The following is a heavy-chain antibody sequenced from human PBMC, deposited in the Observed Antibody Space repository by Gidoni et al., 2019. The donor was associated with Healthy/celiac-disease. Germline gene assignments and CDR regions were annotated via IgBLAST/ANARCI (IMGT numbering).Heavy chain of an antibody. V-gene: IGHV3-23*01. D-gene: IGHD3-3*02. CDR2: ISGSGGST. CDR3: AKKTYGIVDY. CDR1: GFTFRSYA. J-gene: IGHJ4*02. Sequence: EVQLLESGGGLVQPGGSLRLSCAVSGFTFRSYAMSWVRQAPGKGLEWVSAISGSGGSTYYADSVKGRFTISSDNSKNTLYLQMNSLRAEDTAVYYCAKKTYGIVDYWGQGTLVTVSS.